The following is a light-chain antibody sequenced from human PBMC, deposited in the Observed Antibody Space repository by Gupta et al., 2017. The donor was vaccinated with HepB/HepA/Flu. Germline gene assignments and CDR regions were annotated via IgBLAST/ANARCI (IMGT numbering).Light chain of an antibody. Sequence: EIVLTQSPDTLSLSPGERATLSCRASQSFTSGYLAWYQQKPGQAPRLLIYGASRRAAGIPDRFSGSESGTDFTLTISRLEPEDFAVYYCQHYDYSIPLSFGGGTKVEMK. CDR2: GAS. CDR1: QSFTSGY. CDR3: QHYDYSIPLS. V-gene: IGKV3-20*01. J-gene: IGKJ4*01.